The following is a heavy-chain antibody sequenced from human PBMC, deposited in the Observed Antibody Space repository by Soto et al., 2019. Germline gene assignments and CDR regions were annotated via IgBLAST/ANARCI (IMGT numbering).Heavy chain of an antibody. J-gene: IGHJ6*02. Sequence: GASVKVSCKASGYTFTSYYMHWVRQAPGQGLEWMGIINPSGGSTSYAQKFQGRVTMTRDTSTSTVYMELSSLRSEDTAVYYCARDPSDIVVVPGYGLDVWGQGTTVTVSS. D-gene: IGHD2-2*01. CDR3: ARDPSDIVVVPGYGLDV. CDR1: GYTFTSYY. V-gene: IGHV1-46*01. CDR2: INPSGGST.